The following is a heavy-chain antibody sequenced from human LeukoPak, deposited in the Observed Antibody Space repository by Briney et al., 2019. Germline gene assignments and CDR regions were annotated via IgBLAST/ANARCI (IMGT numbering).Heavy chain of an antibody. J-gene: IGHJ4*02. CDR1: GDSISSGDYY. CDR3: ARVWFGELSLYYFDY. V-gene: IGHV4-30-4*01. CDR2: IYYSGST. D-gene: IGHD3-10*01. Sequence: SQTLSLTCTVSGDSISSGDYYWSWIRQPPGKGLEWIGYIYYSGSTYYNPSLKSRVTISVDTSKNQFSLKLSSVTAADTAVYYCARVWFGELSLYYFDYWGQGTLVTVSS.